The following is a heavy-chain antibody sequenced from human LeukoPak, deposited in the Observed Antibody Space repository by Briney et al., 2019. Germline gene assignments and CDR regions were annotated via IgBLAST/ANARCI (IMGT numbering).Heavy chain of an antibody. CDR1: GFTFRSYW. CDR3: ARVGPPYYYYYMDV. CDR2: IKQDGSEK. V-gene: IGHV3-7*01. J-gene: IGHJ6*03. Sequence: TGRSLRLSCAASGFTFRSYWMTWVRQAPGKGLEWVANIKQDGSEKYSVDSLKGRFTISRDNAKKLLYLQMNSLRVEDTAVYYCARVGPPYYYYYMDVWGKGTTVTVSS.